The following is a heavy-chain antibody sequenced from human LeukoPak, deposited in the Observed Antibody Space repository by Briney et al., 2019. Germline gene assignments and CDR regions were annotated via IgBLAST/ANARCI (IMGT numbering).Heavy chain of an antibody. CDR3: ASGLGFCSGSDCTNLVKDYYYGMNV. V-gene: IGHV1-69*04. Sequence: ASVKVSCKASGGSFSNYAFSWVRQAPGQGLEWMGRITPIVGIATYIQKFQGRVTITANKFTSTAYMELSSLTSEDTAVYYCASGLGFCSGSDCTNLVKDYYYGMNVWGQGTTVTVSS. CDR2: ITPIVGIA. D-gene: IGHD2-15*01. CDR1: GGSFSNYA. J-gene: IGHJ6*02.